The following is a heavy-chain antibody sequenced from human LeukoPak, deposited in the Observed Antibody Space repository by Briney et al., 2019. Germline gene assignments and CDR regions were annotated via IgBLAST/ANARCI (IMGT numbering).Heavy chain of an antibody. D-gene: IGHD6-19*01. Sequence: PSETLSLTCTVSGGSISSFYWSWIRQPPGKGLEWIAYIHYSGNTNYNPSLKSRITMSVDTSKNQFSLKLSSVTAADTAVYYCARERRGTSGWYYMDVWGKGTTVTISS. CDR1: GGSISSFY. V-gene: IGHV4-59*01. J-gene: IGHJ6*03. CDR3: ARERRGTSGWYYMDV. CDR2: IHYSGNT.